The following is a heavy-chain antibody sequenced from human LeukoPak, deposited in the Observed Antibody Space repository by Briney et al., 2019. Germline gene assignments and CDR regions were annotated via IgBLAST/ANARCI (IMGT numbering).Heavy chain of an antibody. V-gene: IGHV4-39*01. CDR3: ARLGAGPTYYDFWSGYSSFYFDY. Sequence: SETLSLTCTVSGRSTSSSNYYWGWIRQPPGKGLEWIGGIHYSGNTYYNPSLKSRVTISVDTSKNQFSLKLSSVTAADTAVYYCARLGAGPTYYDFWSGYSSFYFDYWGQGTLVTVSS. CDR2: IHYSGNT. J-gene: IGHJ4*02. D-gene: IGHD3-3*01. CDR1: GRSTSSSNYY.